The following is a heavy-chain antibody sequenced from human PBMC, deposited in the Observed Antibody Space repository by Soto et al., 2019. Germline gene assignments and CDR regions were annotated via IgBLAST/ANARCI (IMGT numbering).Heavy chain of an antibody. CDR2: IVVGSGNT. V-gene: IGHV1-58*01. J-gene: IGHJ6*02. CDR3: AALDYTMVRGVISYYYYGMDV. CDR1: GFTFTSSA. D-gene: IGHD3-10*01. Sequence: SVKVSCKASGFTFTSSAVQWVRQARGQRLEWIGWIVVGSGNTNYAQKFQERVTITRDMSTSTAYMELSSLRSEDTAVYYCAALDYTMVRGVISYYYYGMDVWGQGTTVTVSS.